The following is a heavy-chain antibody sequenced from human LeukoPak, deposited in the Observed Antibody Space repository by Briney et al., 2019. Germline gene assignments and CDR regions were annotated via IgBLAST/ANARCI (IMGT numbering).Heavy chain of an antibody. CDR2: GGSGGST. J-gene: IGHJ6*03. CDR3: AKMRGQYYHSYYMDA. Sequence: GGSLRLSCAASGFIFSNYDMTWVRQAPGKGLEWVSYGGSGGSTYYADSVKGRFTVSRDNSRSTLYLQMNSLTAEDTAVYYCAKMRGQYYHSYYMDAWGKGTTVTVSS. V-gene: IGHV3-23*01. CDR1: GFIFSNYD.